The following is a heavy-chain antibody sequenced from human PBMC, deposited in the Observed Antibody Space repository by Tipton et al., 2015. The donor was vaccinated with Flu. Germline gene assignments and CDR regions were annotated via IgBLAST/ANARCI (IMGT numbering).Heavy chain of an antibody. Sequence: LTCTVSGGSISSYYWSWIRQPPGKGLEWIGYIYYSGSTNYNPSLKSRVTISVDTSKNQFSLKLSSVTAADTAVYYCARVSGYYDSSGTRNDAFDIWGQGTMVTVSS. CDR1: GGSISSYY. CDR2: IYYSGST. V-gene: IGHV4-59*01. D-gene: IGHD3-22*01. CDR3: ARVSGYYDSSGTRNDAFDI. J-gene: IGHJ3*02.